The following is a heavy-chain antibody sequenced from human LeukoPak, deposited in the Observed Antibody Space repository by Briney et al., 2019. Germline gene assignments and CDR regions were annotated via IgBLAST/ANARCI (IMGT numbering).Heavy chain of an antibody. Sequence: GASVKVSCKASGYTFTSYAMNWVRQAPGQGLEWMGWINPNSRDTNYAQKFQGRVTMTRDTSISTAYMELSRLRSDDTAVYYCARSMVRGEDYWGQGTLVTVSS. CDR1: GYTFTSYA. CDR3: ARSMVRGEDY. D-gene: IGHD3-10*01. V-gene: IGHV1-2*02. CDR2: INPNSRDT. J-gene: IGHJ4*02.